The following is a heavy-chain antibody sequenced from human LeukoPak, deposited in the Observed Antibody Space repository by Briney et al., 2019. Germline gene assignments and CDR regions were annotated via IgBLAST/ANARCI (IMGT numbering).Heavy chain of an antibody. V-gene: IGHV1-24*01. D-gene: IGHD3-3*01. CDR3: ARSPATYYDFWSGYYTGYYMDV. CDR2: FDPEDDET. J-gene: IGHJ6*03. Sequence: GASVKVSCKVSGYTLTELSIHWVRQAPGKGLEWMGGFDPEDDETKYAQKFQGRVTMTDDTSTDTTYMELNSLRSEDTAVYYCARSPATYYDFWSGYYTGYYMDVWGKGTTVTVSS. CDR1: GYTLTELS.